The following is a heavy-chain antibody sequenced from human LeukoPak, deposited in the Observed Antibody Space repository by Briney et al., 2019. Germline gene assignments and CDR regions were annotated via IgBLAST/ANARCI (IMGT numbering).Heavy chain of an antibody. J-gene: IGHJ4*02. CDR2: IRYDGSNK. Sequence: GGSLRLSCAASGFTFSSYGMHWVRQAPGEGLEWVAFIRYDGSNKYYAASVKGRFTISRDNSKNTLYLQMNSLRAEDTAVYYCAKDSSGWRRTVDYWGQGTLVTVSS. V-gene: IGHV3-30*02. D-gene: IGHD6-19*01. CDR3: AKDSSGWRRTVDY. CDR1: GFTFSSYG.